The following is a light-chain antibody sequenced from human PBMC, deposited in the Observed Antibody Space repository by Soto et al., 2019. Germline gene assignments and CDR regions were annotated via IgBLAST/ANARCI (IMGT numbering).Light chain of an antibody. Sequence: EIVMTQSPATLSVSPGERATLSCRASQSVSSNLAWYQQKAGQAPRLLIYGASTRATGIPARFSGSGSGTEFTLTISSLQSEDFAIYYCHQRQSWPRTFGQGTKVDI. CDR3: HQRQSWPRT. J-gene: IGKJ1*01. CDR1: QSVSSN. V-gene: IGKV3-15*01. CDR2: GAS.